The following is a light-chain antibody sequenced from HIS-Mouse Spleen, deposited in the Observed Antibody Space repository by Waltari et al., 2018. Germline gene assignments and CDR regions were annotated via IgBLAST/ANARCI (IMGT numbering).Light chain of an antibody. CDR1: SSAVGGYNY. CDR3: SSYTSSSTVV. Sequence: QSALTQPASVSGSPGPSIPIACTGTSSAVGGYNYVSWYQQHPGKAPKLMIYDVSNRPSGVSNRFSGSKSGNTASLTISGLQAEDEADYYCSSYTSSSTVVFGGGTKLTVL. CDR2: DVS. V-gene: IGLV2-14*03. J-gene: IGLJ2*01.